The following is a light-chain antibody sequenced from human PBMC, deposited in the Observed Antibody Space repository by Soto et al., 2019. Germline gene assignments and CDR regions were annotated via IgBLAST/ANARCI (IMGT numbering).Light chain of an antibody. Sequence: QSVLTQPASVSGSPGQSITISCTGTSSDVGGYNYVSWYQQHPGKAPKLMIYDVSNRPSGVSNRFSGSKSGNTASLTISGLQADDEADYYCSSYTSSSTPYVFGTVTKVTVL. J-gene: IGLJ1*01. V-gene: IGLV2-14*01. CDR1: SSDVGGYNY. CDR2: DVS. CDR3: SSYTSSSTPYV.